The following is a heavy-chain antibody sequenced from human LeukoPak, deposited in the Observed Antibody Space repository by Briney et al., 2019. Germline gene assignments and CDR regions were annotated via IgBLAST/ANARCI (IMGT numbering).Heavy chain of an antibody. J-gene: IGHJ4*02. CDR3: ARDGWRGSYYFDY. V-gene: IGHV4-30-4*08. D-gene: IGHD1-26*01. CDR1: GDSISSGDYY. CDR2: IYYSGST. Sequence: SETLSLTCTVSGDSISSGDYYWSWIRQPPGKGLEWIGYIYYSGSTYYNPSLKSRVTISVDTSKNQFSLKLSSVTAADTAVYYCARDGWRGSYYFDYWGQGTLVTVSS.